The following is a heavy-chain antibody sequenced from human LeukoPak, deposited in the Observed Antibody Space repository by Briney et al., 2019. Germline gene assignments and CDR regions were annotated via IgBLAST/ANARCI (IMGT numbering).Heavy chain of an antibody. V-gene: IGHV3-64D*06. D-gene: IGHD6-19*01. CDR1: GFMFSNYV. CDR3: VKVRVGGGWYGYYYEY. Sequence: GGSLRLSCTAAGFMFSNYVMYWVRQAPGKGLEYVSVIRSNGENTDYADSVKGRFTIPRDNSKNALYLQMSSLRPEDTAVYYCVKVRVGGGWYGYYYEYWGQGTLATVSS. J-gene: IGHJ4*02. CDR2: IRSNGENT.